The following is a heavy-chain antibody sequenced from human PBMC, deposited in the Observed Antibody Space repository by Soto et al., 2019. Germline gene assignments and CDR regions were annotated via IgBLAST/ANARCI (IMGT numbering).Heavy chain of an antibody. D-gene: IGHD4-17*01. CDR1: GFTFSAYG. CDR3: AKPMTTDVNWFDT. Sequence: GGSLRLSCAASGFTFSAYGMYWVRHAPGKGLEWVGVISYDGSIKNYADSVKGRFTISRDNSKNTLYLYMNNLRVEDTAVYYCAKPMTTDVNWFDTWGQGTLVTVSS. V-gene: IGHV3-30*18. CDR2: ISYDGSIK. J-gene: IGHJ5*02.